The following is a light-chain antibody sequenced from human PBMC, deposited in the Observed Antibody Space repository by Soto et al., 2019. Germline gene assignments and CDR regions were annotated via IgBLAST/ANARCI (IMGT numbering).Light chain of an antibody. Sequence: AIRMTQSPSSLSASTGDRVTITCRASQGISSYLAWYQQKPGKAPKLLIYAASTLQSGVPSRFSGSGSGTGFTLTISCLQSEDFATYYCQQYYSYPLFTFGPGTKVDIK. CDR2: AAS. CDR1: QGISSY. CDR3: QQYYSYPLFT. J-gene: IGKJ3*01. V-gene: IGKV1-8*01.